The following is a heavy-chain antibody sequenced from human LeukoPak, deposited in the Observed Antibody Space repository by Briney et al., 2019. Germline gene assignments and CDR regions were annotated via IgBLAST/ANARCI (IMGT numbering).Heavy chain of an antibody. D-gene: IGHD2-2*01. Sequence: ASVKVSCKVSGYTLTELSMNWVRQAPGKGLEWMGGFDPEDGETIYAQKFQGRVTMTEDTSTDTAYMELSSLRSEDTAVYYCATGEVPAAIWRYYYGMDVWGQGTTVTVSS. CDR1: GYTLTELS. CDR3: ATGEVPAAIWRYYYGMDV. V-gene: IGHV1-24*01. CDR2: FDPEDGET. J-gene: IGHJ6*02.